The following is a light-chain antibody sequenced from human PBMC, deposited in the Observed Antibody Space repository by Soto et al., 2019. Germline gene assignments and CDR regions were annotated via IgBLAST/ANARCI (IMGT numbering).Light chain of an antibody. V-gene: IGLV1-44*01. CDR2: SNN. Sequence: QSVLTQPPSASGTPGQRVIISCSGSSSNIGRDTVNWYRQFPGTAPKLLIYSNNQRPSGVPDRFSGSKSGTSASLAISGLRSEDEADYYCAAWDDSLSALVFGGGTKLTVL. CDR1: SSNIGRDT. CDR3: AAWDDSLSALV. J-gene: IGLJ2*01.